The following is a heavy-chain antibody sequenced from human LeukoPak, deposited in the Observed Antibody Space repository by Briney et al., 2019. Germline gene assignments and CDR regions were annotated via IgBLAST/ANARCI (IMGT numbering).Heavy chain of an antibody. J-gene: IGHJ4*02. CDR1: GGSISSSSYY. V-gene: IGHV4-39*07. CDR2: IYYSGST. CDR3: ARDRRDGYNDHSDY. Sequence: SETLSLTCTVSGGSISSSSYYWGWIRQPPGKGLEWIGSIYYSGSTYYNPSLKSRVTISVDTSKNQFSLKLSSVTAADTAVYYCARDRRDGYNDHSDYWGQGTLVTVSS. D-gene: IGHD5-24*01.